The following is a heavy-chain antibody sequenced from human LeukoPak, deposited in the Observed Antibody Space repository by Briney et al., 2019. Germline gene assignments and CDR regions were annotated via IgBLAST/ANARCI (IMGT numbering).Heavy chain of an antibody. V-gene: IGHV4-34*01. CDR1: GGSFSGYY. J-gene: IGHJ4*02. D-gene: IGHD6-13*01. Sequence: PSETLSLTCAVYGGSFSGYYWSWIRQPPGKGLEWIGEINHSGSTNYNPSLKSRVTISVDTSKNQFSLKLSSVTAADTAVYYCARGPQTIAAPGGYYFDYWGQGTLVTVSS. CDR3: ARGPQTIAAPGGYYFDY. CDR2: INHSGST.